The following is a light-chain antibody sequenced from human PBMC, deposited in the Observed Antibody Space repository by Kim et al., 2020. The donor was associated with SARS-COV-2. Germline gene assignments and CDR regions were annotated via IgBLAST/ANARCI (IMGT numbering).Light chain of an antibody. CDR1: QSVSSN. Sequence: VSPRETAPLSCRASQSVSSNLAWYQQKRGQAPRLLISGASTRATDVPARFSGGGSGTEFTLTISSLQSEDFAVYYCQHYNNWPLTFGGGTKVDIK. CDR3: QHYNNWPLT. CDR2: GAS. J-gene: IGKJ4*01. V-gene: IGKV3-15*01.